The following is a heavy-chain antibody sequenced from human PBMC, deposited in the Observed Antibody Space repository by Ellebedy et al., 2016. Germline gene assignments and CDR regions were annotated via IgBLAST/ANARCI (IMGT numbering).Heavy chain of an antibody. J-gene: IGHJ4*02. CDR3: AKPRDYGDYFDY. Sequence: GESLKISCAASGFTFSSYAMSWVRQAPGKGLEWVSAISGSGGSTYYADSVKGRFTISRDNSKNTLYLQMNSLRAEDTAVYYCAKPRDYGDYFDYWGQGTLVTVSS. D-gene: IGHD4-17*01. V-gene: IGHV3-23*01. CDR1: GFTFSSYA. CDR2: ISGSGGST.